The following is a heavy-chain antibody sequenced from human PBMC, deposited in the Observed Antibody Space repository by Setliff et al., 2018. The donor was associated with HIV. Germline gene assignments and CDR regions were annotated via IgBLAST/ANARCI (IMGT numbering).Heavy chain of an antibody. D-gene: IGHD4-17*01. J-gene: IGHJ4*02. CDR1: GYTFTDYY. CDR2: INPNSGGT. Sequence: ASVKVSCKASGYTFTDYYMHWVRQAPGQGLEWMGRINPNSGGTNYAQKFQGRVTMTRDTSISTAYMELSRLRSDDTAVYYCAIPFMTNGDYIFDYWGQGTLVTVSS. V-gene: IGHV1-2*06. CDR3: AIPFMTNGDYIFDY.